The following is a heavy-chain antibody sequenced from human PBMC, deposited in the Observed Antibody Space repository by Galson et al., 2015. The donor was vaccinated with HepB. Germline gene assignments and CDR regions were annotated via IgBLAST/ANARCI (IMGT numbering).Heavy chain of an antibody. V-gene: IGHV3-30*04. Sequence: SLRLSCAAFGFTFTNYAIHWVRQAPGEGLEWVAVISDDGNTKYYADSVRGRFTISRDNSKNKVSLQMNSLTTEDTAVYYCARDSSPYSANGGFDPWGQGTLVTVSS. J-gene: IGHJ5*02. CDR1: GFTFTNYA. D-gene: IGHD2-21*01. CDR3: ARDSSPYSANGGFDP. CDR2: ISDDGNTK.